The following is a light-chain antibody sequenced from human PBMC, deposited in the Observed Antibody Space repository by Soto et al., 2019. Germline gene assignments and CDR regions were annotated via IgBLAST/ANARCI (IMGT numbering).Light chain of an antibody. V-gene: IGKV3-11*01. CDR3: QQRSNWPPLT. J-gene: IGKJ4*01. CDR1: HSSGSN. CDR2: DAS. Sequence: EIVLTQSPGSLSLSPGERASLSCKTSHSSGSNFVAWYQQKPGQAPRLLIYDASNRATGIPARFSGSGSGTDFTLTISSLEPEDFAVYYCQQRSNWPPLTFGGGTKVDIK.